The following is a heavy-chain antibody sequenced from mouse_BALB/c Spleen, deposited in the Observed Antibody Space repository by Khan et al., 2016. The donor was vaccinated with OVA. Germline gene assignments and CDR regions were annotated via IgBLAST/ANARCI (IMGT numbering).Heavy chain of an antibody. CDR1: GYSITSDYA. CDR2: ISYSGNT. CDR3: ARIYGGDFDY. J-gene: IGHJ2*01. Sequence: DVQLQESGPGLVKPSQSLSLTCTVTGYSITSDYAWNWIRQFPGNKLEWMGYISYSGNTKYNPSLKSRISITRDTSKNQFFLQLNSVTIEDTATYYCARIYGGDFDYWGQGTTLTVSS. V-gene: IGHV3-2*02. D-gene: IGHD1-1*01.